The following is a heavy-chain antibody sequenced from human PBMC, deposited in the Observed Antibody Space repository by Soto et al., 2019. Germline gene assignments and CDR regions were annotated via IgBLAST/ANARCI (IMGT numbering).Heavy chain of an antibody. D-gene: IGHD5-12*01. J-gene: IGHJ4*02. CDR3: VRETTEMATRIAY. CDR1: GFTFSSYA. CDR2: ISHDGSNK. V-gene: IGHV3-30-3*01. Sequence: QVQLVESGGGVVQPGRSLRLSCAASGFTFSSYAMHWVRQAPGKGLEWVATISHDGSNKHSADSVTGRFTVSRDNSKNALYLQMNTLRDEDTAVYYCVRETTEMATRIAYWGQGTLVTVSS.